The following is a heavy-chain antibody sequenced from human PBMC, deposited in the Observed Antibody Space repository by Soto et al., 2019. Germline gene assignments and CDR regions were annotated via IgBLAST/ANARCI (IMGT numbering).Heavy chain of an antibody. CDR3: AKLEGLATISYYFDF. CDR1: DDSINSDKYY. V-gene: IGHV4-39*01. D-gene: IGHD3-9*01. J-gene: IGHJ4*02. CDR2: IYYRGNA. Sequence: SETLSLTCSVSDDSINSDKYYWGWIRQPPGKGLEWIGSIYYRGNAYYNTSLQTRVTISLDKSKSQFSMKLNSVTAADSAVYFCAKLEGLATISYYFDFWGPGALVTVSS.